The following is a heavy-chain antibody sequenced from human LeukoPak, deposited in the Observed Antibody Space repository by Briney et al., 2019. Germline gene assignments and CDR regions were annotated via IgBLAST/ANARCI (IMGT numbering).Heavy chain of an antibody. J-gene: IGHJ4*02. Sequence: GGSLRLSCAASGFTFSSYWMSWVRQAPGKGLEWVANIKQDGSEKYYVDSVKGRFTISRDNAKNSLYLQMNSLRAEDTAVYYCTIFGVVIRTFDYWGQGTLVTVSS. CDR3: TIFGVVIRTFDY. D-gene: IGHD3-3*01. CDR1: GFTFSSYW. CDR2: IKQDGSEK. V-gene: IGHV3-7*03.